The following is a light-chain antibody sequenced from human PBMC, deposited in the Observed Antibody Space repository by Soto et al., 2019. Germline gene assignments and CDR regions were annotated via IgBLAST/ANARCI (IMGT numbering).Light chain of an antibody. V-gene: IGKV1-33*01. CDR2: DSL. CDR3: QRYGSLPIT. J-gene: IGKJ5*01. Sequence: DIQMTQSPSSLSASVGARVTISCQASQDIGDSLNWYQQKEGRTPKLLIYDSLHLEPGVPSRFSGSGAGTGFSRAVSGMQPEDVATCCCQRYGSLPITFGQGTQL. CDR1: QDIGDS.